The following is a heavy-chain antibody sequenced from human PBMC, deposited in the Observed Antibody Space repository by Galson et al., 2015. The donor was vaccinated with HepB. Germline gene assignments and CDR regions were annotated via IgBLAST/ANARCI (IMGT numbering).Heavy chain of an antibody. V-gene: IGHV4-34*01. Sequence: ETLSLTCAVYGGSFSGYYWSWIRQPPGKGLEWIGEINHSGSTNYNPSLKSRVTISVDTSKNQFSLKLSSVTAADTAVYYCARSTVVTYWYFDLWGRGTLVTASS. CDR1: GGSFSGYY. D-gene: IGHD4-23*01. CDR3: ARSTVVTYWYFDL. J-gene: IGHJ2*01. CDR2: INHSGST.